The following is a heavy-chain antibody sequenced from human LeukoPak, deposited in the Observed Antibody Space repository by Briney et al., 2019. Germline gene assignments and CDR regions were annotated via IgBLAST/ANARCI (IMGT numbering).Heavy chain of an antibody. V-gene: IGHV1-8*02. CDR3: ARVPLDSSSTLDY. CDR2: MNPNSGNT. Sequence: ASVKVSCKASGYTFTSYDINWVRQATGQGLEWMGWMNPNSGNTGYAQKFQGRVTMTRDTSISTAYMELSRLRSDDTAVYYCARVPLDSSSTLDYWGQGTLVTVSS. J-gene: IGHJ4*02. CDR1: GYTFTSYD. D-gene: IGHD3-22*01.